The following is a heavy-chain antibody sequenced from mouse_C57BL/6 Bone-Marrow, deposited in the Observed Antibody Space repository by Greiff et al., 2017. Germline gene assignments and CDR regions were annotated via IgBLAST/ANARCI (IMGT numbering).Heavy chain of an antibody. D-gene: IGHD1-1*01. Sequence: EVKLMESGGGLVQPGGSMKLSCVASGFTFSNYWMNWVRQSPEKGLEWVAQIRLKSDNYATHYAESVKGRFTISRDDSKSSVYLQMNNLRAEDTGIYYCTGGGTTVVALYYYAMDYWGLGTSVTVSS. CDR2: IRLKSDNYAT. J-gene: IGHJ4*01. CDR1: GFTFSNYW. V-gene: IGHV6-3*01. CDR3: TGGGTTVVALYYYAMDY.